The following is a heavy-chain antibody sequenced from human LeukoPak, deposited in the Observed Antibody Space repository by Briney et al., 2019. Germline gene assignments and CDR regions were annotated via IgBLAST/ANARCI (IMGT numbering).Heavy chain of an antibody. CDR3: VRDNVVVAAAMPSAY. J-gene: IGHJ4*02. Sequence: GASVKVSCKASGYTFTSYGISWVRRAPGQGLEWRGWISAFIGKTNYAQKLQGRVTMTTDPSTSTASLDLWSLRSDEPAMQLCVRDNVVVAAAMPSAYWGQGTLVTAS. CDR1: GYTFTSYG. CDR2: ISAFIGKT. D-gene: IGHD2-2*01. V-gene: IGHV1-18*01.